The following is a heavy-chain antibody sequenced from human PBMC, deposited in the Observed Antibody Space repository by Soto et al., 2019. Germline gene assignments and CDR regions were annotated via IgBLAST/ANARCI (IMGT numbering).Heavy chain of an antibody. V-gene: IGHV3-11*01. CDR3: AREGVNMVRGVIIRSHDY. CDR2: ISSSGSTI. Sequence: GGSLRLSCAASGFTFSDYYMSWIRQAPGKGLEWVSYISSSGSTIYYADSVKGRFTISRDNAKNSLYLQMNSLRAEDTAVYYCAREGVNMVRGVIIRSHDYWGQGTLVTVSS. CDR1: GFTFSDYY. J-gene: IGHJ4*02. D-gene: IGHD3-10*01.